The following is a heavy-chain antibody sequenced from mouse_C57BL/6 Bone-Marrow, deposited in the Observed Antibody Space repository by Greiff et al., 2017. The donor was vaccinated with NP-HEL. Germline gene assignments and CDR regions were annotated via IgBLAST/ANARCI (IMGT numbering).Heavy chain of an antibody. CDR2: IDPNRGGT. CDR1: GYTFTSYW. CDR3: ARNYGSSLAWFAY. Sequence: QVHVKQPGAELVKPGASVKLSCKASGYTFTSYWMHWVKQRPGRGLEWIGRIDPNRGGTKYNEKFKSKATLTVDKPSSTAYMQLSSLTSEDSAVYYCARNYGSSLAWFAYWGQGTLVTVSA. D-gene: IGHD1-1*01. J-gene: IGHJ3*01. V-gene: IGHV1-72*01.